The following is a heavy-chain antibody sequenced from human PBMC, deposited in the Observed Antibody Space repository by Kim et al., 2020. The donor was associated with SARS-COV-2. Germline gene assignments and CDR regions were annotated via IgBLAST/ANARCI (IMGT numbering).Heavy chain of an antibody. D-gene: IGHD6-19*01. CDR3: ARCIAVAGEVRYYYYYYGMDV. CDR1: GFTFSSYG. V-gene: IGHV3-33*01. Sequence: GGSLRLSCAASGFTFSSYGMHWVRQAPGKGLEWVAVIWYDGSNKYYADSVKGRFTISRDNSKNTLYLQMNSLRAEDTAVYYCARCIAVAGEVRYYYYYYGMDVWGQGTTVTVSS. CDR2: IWYDGSNK. J-gene: IGHJ6*02.